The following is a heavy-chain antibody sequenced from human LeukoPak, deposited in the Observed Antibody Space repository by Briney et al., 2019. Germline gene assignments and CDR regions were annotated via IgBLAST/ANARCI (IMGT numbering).Heavy chain of an antibody. V-gene: IGHV4-30-4*01. J-gene: IGHJ4*02. CDR2: IYYSGST. Sequence: SQTLSLTCTVSGGSFISGDYYWSWIRQPPGKGLEWIGYIYYSGSTYYNPSLRSRVTISVDTSKNQISLKLSSVTAADTAVYYCARSASGSGSSYFDYWGQGTLVTVSS. D-gene: IGHD3-10*01. CDR1: GGSFISGDYY. CDR3: ARSASGSGSSYFDY.